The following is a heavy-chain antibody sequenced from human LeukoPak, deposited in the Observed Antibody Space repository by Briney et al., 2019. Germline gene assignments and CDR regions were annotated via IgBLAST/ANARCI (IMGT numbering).Heavy chain of an antibody. CDR1: GGSIDITNY. J-gene: IGHJ4*02. D-gene: IGHD2/OR15-2a*01. CDR2: ISHGGTT. CDR3: TRENRPFCPFAY. Sequence: PSETLSLTCGVSGGSIDITNYWSCVRQAPGKGLEWIGEISHGGTTNYNPSLRSRVAMSLDRANNQFSLRLTSVTAADTAVYYCTRENRPFCPFAYWGQGVLVTVSS. V-gene: IGHV4-4*02.